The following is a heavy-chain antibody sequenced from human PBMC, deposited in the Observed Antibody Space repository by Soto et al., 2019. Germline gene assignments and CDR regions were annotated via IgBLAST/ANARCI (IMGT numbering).Heavy chain of an antibody. V-gene: IGHV4-59*08. CDR1: GGSISSYY. CDR3: ARIITMVRGVIIFDY. Sequence: SETLSLTCTVSGGSISSYYWSWIRQPPGKGLEWIGYIYYSGSTNYNPSLKSRVTISVDTSKNQFSLKLSSVTAADTAVYYCARIITMVRGVIIFDYWGQGTLVTVSS. CDR2: IYYSGST. J-gene: IGHJ4*02. D-gene: IGHD3-10*01.